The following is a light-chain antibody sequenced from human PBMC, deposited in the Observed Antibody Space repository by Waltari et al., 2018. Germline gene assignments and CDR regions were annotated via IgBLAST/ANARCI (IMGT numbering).Light chain of an antibody. J-gene: IGLJ2*01. CDR2: QDN. CDR3: QAWDSSTVL. V-gene: IGLV3-1*01. CDR1: VLGDKY. Sequence: SFELTQPPAVSVSPGQTATITCPADVLGDKYAFGYQKRPGQSPVLVIYQDNKRPSGVPERFSGSNSGDTAPLTIAGTQALDEADYFCQAWDSSTVLFGGGTKLTVL.